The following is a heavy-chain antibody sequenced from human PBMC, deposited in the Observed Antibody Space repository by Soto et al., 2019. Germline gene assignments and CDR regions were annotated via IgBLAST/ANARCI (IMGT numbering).Heavy chain of an antibody. Sequence: ASVKVSCKASGYTFTSYYMHWVRQAPRQGLEWMGIINPSGGSTSYAQKFQGRVTMTRDTSTSTVYMELSSLRSEDTAVYYCARDNIAAAGTMGYFDYWGQGTLVTVSS. CDR3: ARDNIAAAGTMGYFDY. CDR2: INPSGGST. CDR1: GYTFTSYY. V-gene: IGHV1-46*01. D-gene: IGHD6-13*01. J-gene: IGHJ4*02.